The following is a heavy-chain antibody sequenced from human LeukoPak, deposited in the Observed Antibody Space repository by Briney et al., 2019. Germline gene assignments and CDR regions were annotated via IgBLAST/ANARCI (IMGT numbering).Heavy chain of an antibody. D-gene: IGHD2-15*01. J-gene: IGHJ5*02. Sequence: ASVKVSCKASGYTFTSYGISWVRQAPGQGLEWMGWISAYNGNTNYAQKLQGRVTMTTDTSTSTAYMELRSLRSDDTAVYYCARGSVGYCSGGSCYLWFDPWGQGTLSPSPQ. CDR3: ARGSVGYCSGGSCYLWFDP. CDR2: ISAYNGNT. V-gene: IGHV1-18*01. CDR1: GYTFTSYG.